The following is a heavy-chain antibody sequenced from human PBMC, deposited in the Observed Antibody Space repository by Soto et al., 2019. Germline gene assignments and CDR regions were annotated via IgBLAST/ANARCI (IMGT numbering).Heavy chain of an antibody. V-gene: IGHV3-53*01. CDR1: GFTVSNNY. D-gene: IGHD3-10*01. CDR3: ARRPGGGGY. Sequence: EVQLVESGGGLIQPGGSLRLSCAVSGFTVSNNYMSWVRQAPGKGLEGVSVIYSGGYTAYGDSVKGRFTISRDNSKNTITPKMQRRRPRDPVVFYWARRPGGGGYWGQGTLVTVSS. CDR2: IYSGGYT. J-gene: IGHJ4*02.